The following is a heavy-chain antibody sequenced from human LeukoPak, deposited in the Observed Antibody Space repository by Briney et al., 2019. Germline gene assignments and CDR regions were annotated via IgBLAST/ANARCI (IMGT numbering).Heavy chain of an antibody. D-gene: IGHD6-19*01. CDR2: ISSSGSGGSI. J-gene: IGHJ4*02. CDR3: AKERTGWSGVIDS. Sequence: GGSLRLSCEASGLTFSSHAMNWVRQAPGKGLEWVSGISSSGSGGSIHYADSVMGRFTISRDNSKNTLHLQMNSLRAEDTGIYYCAKERTGWSGVIDSWGQGTQVTVSS. CDR1: GLTFSSHA. V-gene: IGHV3-23*01.